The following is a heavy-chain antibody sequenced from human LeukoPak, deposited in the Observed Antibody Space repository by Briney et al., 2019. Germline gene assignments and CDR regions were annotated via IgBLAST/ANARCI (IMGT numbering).Heavy chain of an antibody. CDR2: IYHSGST. Sequence: SETLSLTCAVSGGSISSGGYSWSWIRQPPGKGLEWIGYIYHSGSTYYNPSLKSRVTISVDRSKNQFSLKLSSVTAADTAVYYCARARWEVTTWYLDYWGQGTLVTVSS. CDR3: ARARWEVTTWYLDY. D-gene: IGHD4-17*01. CDR1: GGSISSGGYS. J-gene: IGHJ4*02. V-gene: IGHV4-30-2*01.